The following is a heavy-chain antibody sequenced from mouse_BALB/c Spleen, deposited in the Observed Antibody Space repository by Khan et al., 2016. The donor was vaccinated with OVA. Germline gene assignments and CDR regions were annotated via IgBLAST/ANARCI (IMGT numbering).Heavy chain of an antibody. D-gene: IGHD1-1*01. V-gene: IGHV1-7*01. CDR3: ARRGVRGEFDY. CDR2: INPSTAYT. CDR1: GYTFINYW. J-gene: IGHJ2*01. Sequence: LHPSGAELAKPGASVKMSCKASGYTFINYWILWVKQRPGQGLEWIGYINPSTAYTEYNQNFKDKATLTADKSSRTAYMQLSSLTSEESAVDDCARRGVRGEFDYWGQGTTLTVSS.